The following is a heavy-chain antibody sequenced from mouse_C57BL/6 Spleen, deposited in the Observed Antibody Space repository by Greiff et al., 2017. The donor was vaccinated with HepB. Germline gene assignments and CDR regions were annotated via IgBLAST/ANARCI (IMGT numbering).Heavy chain of an antibody. D-gene: IGHD1-1*01. Sequence: EVKLMESEGGLVQPGSSMKLSCTASGFTFSDYYMAWVRQVPEKGLEWVANINYDGSSTYYLDSLKSRFIISRDNAKNILYLQMSSLKSEDTATYYCARVIYYYGSSPYYYAMDYWGQGTSVTVSS. CDR1: GFTFSDYY. CDR3: ARVIYYYGSSPYYYAMDY. CDR2: INYDGSST. J-gene: IGHJ4*01. V-gene: IGHV5-16*01.